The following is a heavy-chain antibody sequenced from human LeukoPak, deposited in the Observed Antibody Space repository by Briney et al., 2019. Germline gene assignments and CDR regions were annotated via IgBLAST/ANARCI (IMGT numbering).Heavy chain of an antibody. V-gene: IGHV4-39*01. CDR2: IYYSGST. D-gene: IGHD5-18*01. J-gene: IGHJ6*02. CDR1: GGSISSSSYY. Sequence: SETLSLTCTVSGGSISSSSYYWGWIRQPPGKGLEWFGSIYYSGSTYSNSSLKRRVTITVDTTKYQFSQKLSSVTAADTGVYYCARQRGDTAMVAYYYGMDVWGQGTTVTVSS. CDR3: ARQRGDTAMVAYYYGMDV.